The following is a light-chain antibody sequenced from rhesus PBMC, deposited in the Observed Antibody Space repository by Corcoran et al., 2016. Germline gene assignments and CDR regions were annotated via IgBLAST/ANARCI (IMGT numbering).Light chain of an antibody. V-gene: IGKV1-37*01. CDR2: YAS. Sequence: DIQMTQSPSSLSASVGDTVTITCRASQGISRYLAWSQQKPGKAPKPLIYYASNLESGGPSRFSGRGSGTEFTLTISSLQPEDFATYYCQQYNSAPFTFGPGTKLDIK. J-gene: IGKJ3*01. CDR3: QQYNSAPFT. CDR1: QGISRY.